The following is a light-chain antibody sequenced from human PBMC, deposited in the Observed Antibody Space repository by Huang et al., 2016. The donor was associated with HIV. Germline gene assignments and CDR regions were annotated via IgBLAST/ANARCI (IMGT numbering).Light chain of an antibody. CDR1: QSARNNY. Sequence: VLTQSPATLSLSPGERDTLTYGASQSARNNYLAWYQQKPGRAPRVLIYDAHVRATGIPDRFSGSGSETDFTLTISRLEPEDIAMYYCQQYSKSSYTFGQGTKVDI. CDR2: DAH. J-gene: IGKJ2*01. V-gene: IGKV3D-20*01. CDR3: QQYSKSSYT.